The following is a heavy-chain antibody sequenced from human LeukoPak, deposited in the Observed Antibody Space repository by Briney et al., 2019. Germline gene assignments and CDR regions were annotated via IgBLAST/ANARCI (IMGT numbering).Heavy chain of an antibody. CDR2: IYSGGST. CDR3: ASSKSSSWYPFYLDY. V-gene: IGHV3-66*01. D-gene: IGHD6-13*01. CDR1: GITVSSNY. J-gene: IGHJ4*02. Sequence: GGSLRLSCAVSGITVSSNYMSWVRQAPGKGLEWVSDIYSGGSTYYAESVKGRFTISRDNSKNTVYLEMNSLRAEDTAIYYCASSKSSSWYPFYLDYWGQGTLVTVSS.